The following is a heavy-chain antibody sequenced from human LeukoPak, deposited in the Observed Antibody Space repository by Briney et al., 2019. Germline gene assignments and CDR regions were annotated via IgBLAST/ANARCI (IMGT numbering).Heavy chain of an antibody. V-gene: IGHV1-69*06. Sequence: SVKVSCKASGGTFSSYAISWVRQAPGQWLEWMGGIIPIFGTANYAQKFQGRVTITADKSTSTAYMELSSLRSEDTAVYYCASAEDYGDYLNSFDYWGQGTLVTVSS. CDR3: ASAEDYGDYLNSFDY. CDR2: IIPIFGTA. J-gene: IGHJ4*02. CDR1: GGTFSSYA. D-gene: IGHD4-17*01.